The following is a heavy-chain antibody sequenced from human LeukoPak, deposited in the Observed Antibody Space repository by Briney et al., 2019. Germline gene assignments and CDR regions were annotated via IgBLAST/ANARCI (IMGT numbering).Heavy chain of an antibody. CDR3: ARDHGGNSGLADY. CDR1: GGSINSHY. V-gene: IGHV4-59*11. J-gene: IGHJ4*02. D-gene: IGHD4-23*01. CDR2: IYYSGST. Sequence: PSETLSLTCTVSGGSINSHYWSWIRQPPGKGLEWIGYIYYSGSTNYNPSLKSRVTISVDTSKNQFSLKLSSVTAADTAVYYCARDHGGNSGLADYWGQGTLVTVSS.